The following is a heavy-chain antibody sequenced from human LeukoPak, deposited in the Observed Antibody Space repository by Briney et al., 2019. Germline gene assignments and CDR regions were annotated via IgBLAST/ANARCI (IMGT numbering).Heavy chain of an antibody. Sequence: GESLKISCKGSGYSFTSYWIGWVRQMPGKGLEWMGIIYPGDSDTRYSPSFQGQVTISADKSISTAYLQWSSLKASDTAMYYCARHDHFDWLPSSGFDYWGQGTLVTVSS. CDR1: GYSFTSYW. J-gene: IGHJ4*02. D-gene: IGHD3-9*01. V-gene: IGHV5-51*01. CDR2: IYPGDSDT. CDR3: ARHDHFDWLPSSGFDY.